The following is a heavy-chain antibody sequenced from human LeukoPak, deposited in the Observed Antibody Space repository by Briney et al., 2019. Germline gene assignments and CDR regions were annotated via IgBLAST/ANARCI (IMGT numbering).Heavy chain of an antibody. D-gene: IGHD6-25*01. J-gene: IGHJ4*02. Sequence: ASVKVSCKASGYTFTNYHINWVRQAPGQGLEWMGWMNPNNGDSDYAQKFQGRVTITRDTSISTSYMELRSLRSDDTAVYFCARTTSFTASGYDYWGQGTLVTVSS. V-gene: IGHV1-8*03. CDR1: GYTFTNYH. CDR3: ARTTSFTASGYDY. CDR2: MNPNNGDS.